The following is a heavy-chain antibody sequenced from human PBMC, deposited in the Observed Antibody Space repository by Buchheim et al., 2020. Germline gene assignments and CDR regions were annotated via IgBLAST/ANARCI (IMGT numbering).Heavy chain of an antibody. J-gene: IGHJ4*02. D-gene: IGHD1-26*01. CDR1: GGSISSSSYY. Sequence: QLQLQESGPGLVKPSETLFLTCTVSGGSISSSSYYWGWIRQPPGKGLEWIGSIYYSGSTYYNPSLKSRVTISVDKSKNQFSLKLSSVTAADTAVYYCARPESGSYFGVWGQGTL. CDR2: IYYSGST. V-gene: IGHV4-39*01. CDR3: ARPESGSYFGV.